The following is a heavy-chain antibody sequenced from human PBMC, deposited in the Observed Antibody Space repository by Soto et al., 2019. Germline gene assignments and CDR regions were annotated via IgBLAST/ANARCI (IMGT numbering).Heavy chain of an antibody. J-gene: IGHJ4*02. CDR1: GFSLTTSVVG. D-gene: IGHD3-3*01. CDR2: IYWDDDK. CDR3: AHRVLRTVFGLVTTTAIYFDF. Sequence: QITLNESGPTQVKPRQTLTLTCTFSGFSLTTSVVGVGWIRQSPGKAPEWLALIYWDDDKRYSTSLNIRLTITQETSKNKVVLTMADLDPADTATYYCAHRVLRTVFGLVTTTAIYFDFWGQGTPVAVSS. V-gene: IGHV2-5*02.